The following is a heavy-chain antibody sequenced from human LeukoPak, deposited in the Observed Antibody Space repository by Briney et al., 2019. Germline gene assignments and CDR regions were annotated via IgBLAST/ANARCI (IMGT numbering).Heavy chain of an antibody. D-gene: IGHD4/OR15-4a*01. CDR3: ARENGANRRALDV. CDR1: GFTFSDYY. CDR2: ISSSSSYT. V-gene: IGHV3-11*06. J-gene: IGHJ3*01. Sequence: GGSLRLSCAASGFTFSDYYMSWSRQAPGKGLEWVSYISSSSSYTNYADSVKGRFTISRDNAKNTLYLQMNSLRAEDTAVYYCARENGANRRALDVWGPGTRVTVSS.